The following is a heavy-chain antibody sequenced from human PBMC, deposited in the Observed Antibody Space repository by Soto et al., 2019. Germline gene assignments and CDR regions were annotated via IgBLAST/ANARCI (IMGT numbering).Heavy chain of an antibody. D-gene: IGHD1-26*01. CDR1: LYGFSVDH. V-gene: IGHV1-46*01. CDR3: ARGGSVDHTNFDH. Sequence: ALLXVSLKTSLYGFSVDHMRWLIENQGQGLEWMGLINPSGGSSSYAQEFQGRVTMTRDKSTSTVYMELSSLTSEDTAVYYCARGGSVDHTNFDHRGQGTLVTV. CDR2: INPSGGSS. J-gene: IGHJ5*02.